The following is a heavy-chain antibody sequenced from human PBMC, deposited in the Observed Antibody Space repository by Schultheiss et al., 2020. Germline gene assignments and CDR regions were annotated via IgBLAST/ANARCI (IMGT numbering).Heavy chain of an antibody. D-gene: IGHD3-3*01. CDR2: IWYDGSNK. CDR1: GFTFSSYG. Sequence: GGSLRLSCAASGFTFSSYGMHWVRQAPGKGLEWVAVIWYDGSNKYYADSVKGRFTISRDNSKNTLYLQMNSLRAEDTAVYYCARVDYDFWSGYYLPGGRDYYYYGMDVWGKGTTVTVSS. V-gene: IGHV3-33*01. J-gene: IGHJ6*04. CDR3: ARVDYDFWSGYYLPGGRDYYYYGMDV.